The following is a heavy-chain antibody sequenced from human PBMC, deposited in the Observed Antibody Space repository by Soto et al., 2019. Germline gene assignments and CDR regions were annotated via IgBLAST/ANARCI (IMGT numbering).Heavy chain of an antibody. V-gene: IGHV6-1*01. J-gene: IGHJ4*02. CDR2: TYYRSRCYG. CDR1: GDSVSSNGAA. CDR3: ARDPPGVHSAFDF. D-gene: IGHD4-4*01. Sequence: SQTLSLPCAISGDSVSSNGAAWNWIRQSPSRGLEWLGRTYYRSRCYGDYAPSVKSRITVNPYTSQNQFSLQLNSVTPEDTSIYYCARDPPGVHSAFDFWGQGTLVTVSS.